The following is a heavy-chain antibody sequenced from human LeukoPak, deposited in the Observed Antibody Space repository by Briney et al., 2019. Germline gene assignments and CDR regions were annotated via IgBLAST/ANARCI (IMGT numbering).Heavy chain of an antibody. CDR3: AREAAMVTDYYFDC. V-gene: IGHV4-61*01. Sequence: SETQSLTCTVSGGSVSSGSYYWSWIRRPPGKGLEWIGYIYYSGSTNYIPSLKSRVTISVDTSKNQFSLKLNSVTAADTAVYYCAREAAMVTDYYFDCWGQGTLVTVSS. D-gene: IGHD5-18*01. CDR2: IYYSGST. CDR1: GGSVSSGSYY. J-gene: IGHJ4*02.